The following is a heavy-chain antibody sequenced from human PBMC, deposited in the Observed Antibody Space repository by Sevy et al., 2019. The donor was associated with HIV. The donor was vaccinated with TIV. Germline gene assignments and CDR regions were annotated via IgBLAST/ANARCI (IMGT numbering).Heavy chain of an antibody. CDR1: GYSFTSYW. Sequence: GESLKISCKGSGYSFTSYWIGWVRQMPGKGLEWMGIIYPSDSDTRYSPSFQGQVTISADKSISTAYLQWSSLKASDTAMYYCAIQGYYYGSGSLGPPWGQGTLVTVSS. CDR2: IYPSDSDT. CDR3: AIQGYYYGSGSLGPP. D-gene: IGHD3-10*01. J-gene: IGHJ5*02. V-gene: IGHV5-51*01.